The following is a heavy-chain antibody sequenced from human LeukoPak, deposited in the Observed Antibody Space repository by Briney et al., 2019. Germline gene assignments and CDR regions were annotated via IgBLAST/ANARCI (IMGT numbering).Heavy chain of an antibody. D-gene: IGHD2-8*01. CDR1: GEGFDNYW. CDR2: IHPSSSAP. V-gene: IGHV5-51*01. CDR3: ARRAHLAQLGVVWFDP. Sequence: GESLKISCRVSGEGFDNYWIGWVRDMSGEGLQWVAIIHPSSSAPHYSPSFQGPVSISADKAITTAYLQWNSLRTSDTAIYFCARRAHLAQLGVVWFDPWGQGTLVTVSS. J-gene: IGHJ5*02.